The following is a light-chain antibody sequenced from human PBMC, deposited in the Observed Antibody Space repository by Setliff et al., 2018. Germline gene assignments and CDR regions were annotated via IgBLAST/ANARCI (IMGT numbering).Light chain of an antibody. CDR3: LSYTSETTHAL. CDR1: SSDVGGYNY. CDR2: EVT. J-gene: IGLJ2*01. V-gene: IGLV2-14*03. Sequence: QSVLTQPAAVSGSPGQSITISCAGTSSDVGGYNYVSWYQQHPGKAPKLMIYEVTKRPSGVSDRFSGSKSGNTASQTISGLQAEDEADYYCLSYTSETTHALFAGGTKVTVL.